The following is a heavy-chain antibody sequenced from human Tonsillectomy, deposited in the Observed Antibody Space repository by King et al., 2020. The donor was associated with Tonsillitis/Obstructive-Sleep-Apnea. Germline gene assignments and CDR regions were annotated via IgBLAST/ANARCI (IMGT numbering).Heavy chain of an antibody. CDR3: ARGNWGVRDG. V-gene: IGHV4-59*01. CDR1: GGSISSFY. D-gene: IGHD7-27*01. Sequence: VQLQESGPGLVKSSETLSLTCTVSGGSISSFYWSWIRQPQGKGLEWIGYISDSGSTNYNPSLKSRVTISLDTSKNQFSLKVNSVTAADTAVYYCARGNWGVRDGWGQGTTVTVSS. CDR2: ISDSGST. J-gene: IGHJ6*02.